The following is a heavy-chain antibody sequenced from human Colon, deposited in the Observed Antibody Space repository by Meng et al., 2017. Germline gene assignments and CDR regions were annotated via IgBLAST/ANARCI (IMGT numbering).Heavy chain of an antibody. J-gene: IGHJ4*02. CDR1: VVSLIDYY. V-gene: IGHV4-34*01. Sequence: HHLHGGAALWKPSATLPRPAAVSVVSLIDYYLTWIRQPPGKGLEWVGEIHPSRSTYYSPSLQSRVTITLDTSKNQFSLTLSSMTAADTAVYSCARGVDWAKSGNFWGQGTLVTVSS. CDR3: ARGVDWAKSGNF. CDR2: IHPSRST. D-gene: IGHD3-9*01.